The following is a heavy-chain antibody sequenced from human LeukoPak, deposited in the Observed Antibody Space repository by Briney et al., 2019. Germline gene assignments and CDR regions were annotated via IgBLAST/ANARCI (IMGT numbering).Heavy chain of an antibody. CDR1: GYTFTSYG. CDR3: ARDDLAAAGTSRTY. D-gene: IGHD6-13*01. V-gene: IGHV1-18*01. CDR2: ISAYNGNT. Sequence: ASVKVSCKASGYTFTSYGISWVRQAPGQGLEWMGWISAYNGNTNYAQKLQGSVTMTTDTSTSTAYMELRSLRSDDTAVYYCARDDLAAAGTSRTYWGQGTLVTVSS. J-gene: IGHJ4*02.